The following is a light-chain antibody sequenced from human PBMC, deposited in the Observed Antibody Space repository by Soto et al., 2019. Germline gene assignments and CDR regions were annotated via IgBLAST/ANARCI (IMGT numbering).Light chain of an antibody. CDR2: LEGSGSY. CDR3: ETWDSNTHTV. V-gene: IGLV4-60*02. CDR1: SGHSSYI. Sequence: QSVLTQSSSASASLGSSVTLTCTLSSGHSSYIIAWHQQQPGKAPRYLMKLEGSGSYNKGSGVPDRFSGSSSGADRYLTISNLQFEDEAEYYCETWDSNTHTVFGGGTQLTVL. J-gene: IGLJ3*02.